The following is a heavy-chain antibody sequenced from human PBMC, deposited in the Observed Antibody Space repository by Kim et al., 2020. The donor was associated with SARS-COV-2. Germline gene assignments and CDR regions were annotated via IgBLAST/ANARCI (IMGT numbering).Heavy chain of an antibody. CDR2: ITESGGST. CDR3: AKHLVGGVWFQH. V-gene: IGHV3-23*01. D-gene: IGHD1-26*01. Sequence: GGSLRLSCAASGFTFSNYAMTWVRQAPGKGLEWVSSITESGGSTYYAGSVKGRFIISRDNSKNILDLQMNTLTAEDTAVYYCAKHLVGGVWFQHWGQGTL. CDR1: GFTFSNYA. J-gene: IGHJ1*01.